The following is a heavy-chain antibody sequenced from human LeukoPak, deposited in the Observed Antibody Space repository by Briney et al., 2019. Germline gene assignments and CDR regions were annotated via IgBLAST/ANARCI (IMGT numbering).Heavy chain of an antibody. CDR2: IDEHGFKT. D-gene: IGHD1-7*01. V-gene: IGHV3-7*01. J-gene: IGHJ4*02. CDR3: ARDGITCTRDY. CDR1: GFIFRSYW. Sequence: GGSLRLSCADSGFIFRSYWMVWVRQAPGKGLEWVASIDEHGFKTYYAASVTGRFTISKDTAKNSLDLQMNSLRAEDTAVYYCARDGITCTRDYWGQGALVTVSS.